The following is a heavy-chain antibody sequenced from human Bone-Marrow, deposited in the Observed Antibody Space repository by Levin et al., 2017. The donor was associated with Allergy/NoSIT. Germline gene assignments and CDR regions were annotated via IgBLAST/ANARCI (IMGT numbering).Heavy chain of an antibody. CDR3: ARGIIGDVRVAHKEAFDI. CDR1: GFTFRIYS. V-gene: IGHV3-21*01. Sequence: GGSLRLSCTVSGFTFRIYSINWVRQAPGKGLEWVSSISSSGSDMYYVDSVKGRFTISRDNAKNSLTLQMNSLRAEDTAVYYCARGIIGDVRVAHKEAFDIWGQGTMVSVSS. CDR2: ISSSGSDM. D-gene: IGHD2-8*02. J-gene: IGHJ3*02.